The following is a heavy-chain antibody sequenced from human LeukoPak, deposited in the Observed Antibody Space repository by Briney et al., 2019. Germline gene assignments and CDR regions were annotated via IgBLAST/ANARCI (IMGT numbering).Heavy chain of an antibody. V-gene: IGHV1-18*01. J-gene: IGHJ5*02. CDR1: GYTFTSYG. CDR2: ISAYNGNT. Sequence: GASVKVSCKASGYTFTSYGISWVRQAPGQGLEWMGWISAYNGNTNYAQKLQGRVTMTTDTSTSTAYMELRSLRSDDTAVYYCARGAHYDFWSGNLSGPWGQGTLVTVSS. D-gene: IGHD3-3*01. CDR3: ARGAHYDFWSGNLSGP.